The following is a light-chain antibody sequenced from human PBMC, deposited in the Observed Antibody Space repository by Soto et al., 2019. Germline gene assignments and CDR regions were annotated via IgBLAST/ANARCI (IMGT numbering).Light chain of an antibody. J-gene: IGKJ4*01. V-gene: IGKV3-15*01. CDR2: GAS. CDR3: QKYTSVPS. CDR1: QSVSSN. Sequence: EIVMTQSPATLSVSPGERATLSCRASQSVSSNLAWYQQKPGQAPRLLIYGASTRATGIPARFTGSGSGTDFTLTINSLQPEDVATYHCQKYTSVPSFGGGTKVEIK.